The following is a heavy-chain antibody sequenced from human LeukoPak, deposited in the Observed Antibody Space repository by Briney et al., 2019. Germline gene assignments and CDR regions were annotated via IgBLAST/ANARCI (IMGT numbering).Heavy chain of an antibody. CDR3: AKDPGGETLPDY. Sequence: PGGSLRLSCAASGFTFSSYGMYWVRQGPGKGLEWVAFTRYDGSKKNYADSVKGRFTISGDNSKNTVYLQMNSLRADDTAVYYCAKDPGGETLPDYWGQGTLVTVSS. J-gene: IGHJ4*02. V-gene: IGHV3-30*02. D-gene: IGHD1-26*01. CDR1: GFTFSSYG. CDR2: TRYDGSKK.